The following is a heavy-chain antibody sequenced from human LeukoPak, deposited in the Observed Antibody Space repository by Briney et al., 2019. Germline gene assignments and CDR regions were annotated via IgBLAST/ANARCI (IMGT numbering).Heavy chain of an antibody. Sequence: ASVKVSCKASGYTFTSYAMHWVRQAPGQRLEWMGWINAGNGNTKYSQKFQGRVTITRDTSASTAYMELSSLRSEDTAVYYCARDLTNHQRGYSYGYGVPPGYWGQGTLVTVSS. V-gene: IGHV1-3*01. CDR2: INAGNGNT. CDR3: ARDLTNHQRGYSYGYGVPPGY. CDR1: GYTFTSYA. J-gene: IGHJ4*02. D-gene: IGHD5-18*01.